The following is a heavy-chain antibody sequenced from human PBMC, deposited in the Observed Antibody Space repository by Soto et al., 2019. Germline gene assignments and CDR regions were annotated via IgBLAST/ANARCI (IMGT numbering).Heavy chain of an antibody. CDR3: ARLPYDYGGNSDY. CDR1: GGSISSSSYY. D-gene: IGHD4-17*01. J-gene: IGHJ4*02. Sequence: QLQLQESGPGLVKPSETLSLTCTVSGGSISSSSYYWGWIRQPPGKGLEWIGSIYYSGSTYYNPSLKSRVTISVDTSKNQFSLKLSSVTAADTAVYYCARLPYDYGGNSDYWGQGTLVTVSS. CDR2: IYYSGST. V-gene: IGHV4-39*01.